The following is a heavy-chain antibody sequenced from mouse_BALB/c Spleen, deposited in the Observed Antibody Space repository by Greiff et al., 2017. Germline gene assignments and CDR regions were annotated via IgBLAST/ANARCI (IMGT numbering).Heavy chain of an antibody. CDR2: IWSGGST. J-gene: IGHJ1*01. CDR1: GFSLTSYG. CDR3: ASSITTVVAPTGTDWYFDV. D-gene: IGHD1-1*01. Sequence: QVQLQQSGPGLVQPSQSLSITCTVSGFSLTSYGVHWVRQSPGKGLEWLGVIWSGGSTDYNAAFISRLSISKDNSKSQVFFKMNSLQANDTAIYYCASSITTVVAPTGTDWYFDVWGAGTTVTVSS. V-gene: IGHV2-2*02.